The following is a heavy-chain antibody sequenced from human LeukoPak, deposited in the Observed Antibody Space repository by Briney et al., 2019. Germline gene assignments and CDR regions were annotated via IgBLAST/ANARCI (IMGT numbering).Heavy chain of an antibody. D-gene: IGHD2-15*01. CDR2: LNWNGGST. CDR1: GFTFSSYG. Sequence: GGSLRLSCAASGFTFSSYGMTWVRQAPGKGLEWVSGLNWNGGSTSYADSVKGRFTISRDNAKNSLYLQMNSLRAEDTALYYCVRAALIDYNYYYMDVWGRGTTVTVSS. CDR3: VRAALIDYNYYYMDV. J-gene: IGHJ6*03. V-gene: IGHV3-20*04.